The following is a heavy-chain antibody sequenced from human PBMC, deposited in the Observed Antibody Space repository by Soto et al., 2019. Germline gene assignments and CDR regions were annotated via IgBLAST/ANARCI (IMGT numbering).Heavy chain of an antibody. Sequence: QVQXXQSGAEVKKPGAXVKVSCKASGYTFTSYGISWVRQAPXXXXEWMGWISAYNGNTNYAQKLQGRVTMTTDTSTSTAYMXLRSLRSDDTAVYYCARLGSAIFNAFDIWGQGTMVTVSS. V-gene: IGHV1-18*01. CDR3: ARLGSAIFNAFDI. CDR1: GYTFTSYG. J-gene: IGHJ3*02. CDR2: ISAYNGNT. D-gene: IGHD3-9*01.